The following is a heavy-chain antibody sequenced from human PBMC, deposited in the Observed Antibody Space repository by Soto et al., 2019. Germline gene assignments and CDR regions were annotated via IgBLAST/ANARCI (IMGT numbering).Heavy chain of an antibody. CDR3: ARVPDC. V-gene: IGHV4-30-2*01. J-gene: IGHJ4*02. CDR2: IYHSGST. Sequence: SETLSLTCTVSGGSISRSSYSWSWIRQPPGKGLEWIGYIYHSGSTYYNPSLKSRVTISVDRSKNQFSLKLSSVTAADTAVYYCARVPDCWAQGTLVTVSS. CDR1: GGSISRSSYS.